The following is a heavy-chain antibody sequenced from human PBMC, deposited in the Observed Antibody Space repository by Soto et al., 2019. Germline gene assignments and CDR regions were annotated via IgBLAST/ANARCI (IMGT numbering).Heavy chain of an antibody. Sequence: GGSLRLSCAASGFTFSSYAMRWVRQAPGKGLEWVAVISYDGSNKYYADSVKGRFTISRDNSKNTLYLQMNSLRAEDTAVYYCARGAYYYGSGSYAFDIWGQGTMVTVSS. J-gene: IGHJ3*02. D-gene: IGHD3-10*01. CDR3: ARGAYYYGSGSYAFDI. CDR1: GFTFSSYA. CDR2: ISYDGSNK. V-gene: IGHV3-30-3*01.